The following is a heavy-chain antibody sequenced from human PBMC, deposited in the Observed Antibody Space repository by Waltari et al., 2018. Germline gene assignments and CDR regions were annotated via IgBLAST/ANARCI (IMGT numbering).Heavy chain of an antibody. Sequence: QVQLQESGPGLVKPSETLSLTCTVSGYSISSGYYWGWIRQPPGKGLEWIGSIYHSGSPYYNPSLNSRVTISVDTSKNQFSLKLSSVTAADTAVYYCARGDNWNTSFDYWGQGTLVTVSS. CDR2: IYHSGSP. CDR1: GYSISSGYY. CDR3: ARGDNWNTSFDY. D-gene: IGHD1-20*01. V-gene: IGHV4-38-2*02. J-gene: IGHJ4*02.